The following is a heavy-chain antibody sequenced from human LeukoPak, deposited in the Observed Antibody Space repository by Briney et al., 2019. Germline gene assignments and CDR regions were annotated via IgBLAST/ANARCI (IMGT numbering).Heavy chain of an antibody. CDR3: ARARKYVNYYDSSGYYYYFDY. D-gene: IGHD3-22*01. V-gene: IGHV1-18*01. CDR1: GYTFTSYG. Sequence: ASVKVSCKASGYTFTSYGISWVRQAPGQGLEWMGWISAYNGNTNYAQKLQGRVTMTTDTSTSTAYMELRSLRSDDTAVYYCARARKYVNYYDSSGYYYYFDYWGQGTPVTVSS. J-gene: IGHJ4*02. CDR2: ISAYNGNT.